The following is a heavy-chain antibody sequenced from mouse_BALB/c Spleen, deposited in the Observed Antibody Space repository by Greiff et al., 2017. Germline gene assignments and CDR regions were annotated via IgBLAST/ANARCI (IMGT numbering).Heavy chain of an antibody. V-gene: IGHV5-12-2*01. CDR1: GFTFSSYT. D-gene: IGHD4-1*01. J-gene: IGHJ3*01. CDR2: ISNGGGST. CDR3: AGTGKGPSWLAY. Sequence: EVKLVESGGGLVQPGGSLKLSCAASGFTFSSYTMSWVRQTPEKRLEWVAYISNGGGSTYYPDTVKGRFTISRDNAKNTLYLQMSSLKSEDTAMYYCAGTGKGPSWLAYWGQGTLVTVSA.